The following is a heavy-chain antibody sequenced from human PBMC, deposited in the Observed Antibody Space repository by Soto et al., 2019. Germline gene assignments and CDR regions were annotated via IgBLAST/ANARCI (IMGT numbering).Heavy chain of an antibody. D-gene: IGHD3-3*02. CDR1: GYTFTSYG. Sequence: ASTKVPCKASGYTFTSYGMNWVRQGPVQGSEGMGWTSAYNGHTNYAQKLQGRVTMTTDPCTSTAYMELRSLRSHDTAVYYCARDNIAFLDYWGQGTLVTVSS. CDR2: TSAYNGHT. V-gene: IGHV1-18*04. CDR3: ARDNIAFLDY. J-gene: IGHJ4*02.